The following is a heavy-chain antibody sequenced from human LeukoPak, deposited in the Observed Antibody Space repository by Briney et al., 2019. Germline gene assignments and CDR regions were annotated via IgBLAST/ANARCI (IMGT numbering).Heavy chain of an antibody. Sequence: SETLSLTCAVYGGSFSGYYWSWIRQPPGKGLEWIGEINHSGSTNYNPSLKSRVTISVDTSKNQFSLKLSSVTAADTAVYYCARGQITFFDYWGQGTLVTASS. D-gene: IGHD3-16*01. CDR1: GGSFSGYY. V-gene: IGHV4-34*01. CDR3: ARGQITFFDY. J-gene: IGHJ4*02. CDR2: INHSGST.